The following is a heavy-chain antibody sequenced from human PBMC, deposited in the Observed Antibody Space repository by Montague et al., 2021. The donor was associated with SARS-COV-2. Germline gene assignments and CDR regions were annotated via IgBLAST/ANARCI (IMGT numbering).Heavy chain of an antibody. Sequence: SLRLSCSASGFTFGDYAMHWVRQAPGKGLEWVSGISWNSGSIGYADSVKGRFTISRDNAKNSLYLQMNSLRAEDTALYYCAKDIIMVRGAVLDNWGQGTLVTVSS. J-gene: IGHJ4*02. CDR3: AKDIIMVRGAVLDN. CDR1: GFTFGDYA. D-gene: IGHD3-10*01. CDR2: ISWNSGSI. V-gene: IGHV3-9*01.